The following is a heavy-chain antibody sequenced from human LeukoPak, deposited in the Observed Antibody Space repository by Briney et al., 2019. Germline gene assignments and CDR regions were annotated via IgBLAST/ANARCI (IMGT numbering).Heavy chain of an antibody. Sequence: GGSLRLSCAASGFSFSNYEMNWVRQAPGKGLEWISHISNTGDIIHYADSVEGRFTISRDNAKNSLYLQMNSLRAEDTAVYYCAKDRSNWNDAGYWGQGTLVTVSS. V-gene: IGHV3-48*03. D-gene: IGHD1-20*01. CDR2: ISNTGDII. J-gene: IGHJ4*02. CDR1: GFSFSNYE. CDR3: AKDRSNWNDAGY.